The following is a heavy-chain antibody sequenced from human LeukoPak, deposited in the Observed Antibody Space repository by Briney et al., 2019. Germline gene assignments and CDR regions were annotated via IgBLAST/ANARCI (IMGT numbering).Heavy chain of an antibody. Sequence: GRSLRLSCAASGFTFSSYGIHWVRQAPGKGLEWVSVISYDGSNKYYADSVKGRFTISRDNSKNTLYMQMNSLRAEDTAVYYCAKGVAKYCSGGSCYSTAAFDIWGQGTMVTVSS. CDR3: AKGVAKYCSGGSCYSTAAFDI. J-gene: IGHJ3*02. D-gene: IGHD2-15*01. V-gene: IGHV3-30*18. CDR1: GFTFSSYG. CDR2: ISYDGSNK.